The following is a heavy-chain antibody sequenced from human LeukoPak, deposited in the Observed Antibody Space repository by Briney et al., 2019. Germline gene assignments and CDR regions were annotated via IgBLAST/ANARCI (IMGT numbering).Heavy chain of an antibody. CDR1: GYTFTSYG. Sequence: ASVKVSCKASGYTFTSYGISWVRQAPGQGLEWMGWISAYNGNTNYAQKLQGRVTMTTDTSTSTAYMELSRLRSDDTAVYYCARDKSDFWTPYIDYWGQGTLVTVSS. D-gene: IGHD3/OR15-3a*01. V-gene: IGHV1-18*01. CDR3: ARDKSDFWTPYIDY. J-gene: IGHJ4*02. CDR2: ISAYNGNT.